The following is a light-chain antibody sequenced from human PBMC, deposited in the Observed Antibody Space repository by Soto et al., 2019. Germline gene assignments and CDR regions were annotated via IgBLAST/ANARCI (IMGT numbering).Light chain of an antibody. CDR3: LQSLQFPLT. J-gene: IGKJ4*01. Sequence: DIVMTQTPLSLSVTPGQSASISCKSSQTLLHSNGKTYLYWYLQKAGQPPQLLIYEVSNRFSGVXDXXSGSGSGTDFTLKISRVEAEDVGVYYCLQSLQFPLTFGGGTKVEIK. CDR1: QTLLHSNGKTY. CDR2: EVS. V-gene: IGKV2D-29*01.